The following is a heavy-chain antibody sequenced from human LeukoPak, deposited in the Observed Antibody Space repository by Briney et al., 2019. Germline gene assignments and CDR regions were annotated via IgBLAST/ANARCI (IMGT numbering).Heavy chain of an antibody. CDR1: GYTFTDYY. D-gene: IGHD5-24*01. CDR2: VDPEDGET. V-gene: IGHV1-69-2*01. CDR3: ATAQMATIDY. Sequence: ASVKISCKASGYTFTDYYMHWVQQAPGKGLEWMGRVDPEDGETIYAEKFQGRVTITADTSTDTAYMELSSLRSEDTAVYYCATAQMATIDYWGQGTLATVSS. J-gene: IGHJ4*02.